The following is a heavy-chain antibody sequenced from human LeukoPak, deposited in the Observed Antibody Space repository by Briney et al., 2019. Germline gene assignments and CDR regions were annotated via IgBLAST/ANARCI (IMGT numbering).Heavy chain of an antibody. D-gene: IGHD4-17*01. J-gene: IGHJ6*04. Sequence: SETLSLTCTVSGGSISSGDYYWSWIGQPPGKGLEWIGYIYYSGSTYYNPSLKSRVTISVDTSKNQFSLKLSFVTAADTAVYYCARVPLDYGDYTASYYYYGMDVWGKGTTVTVSS. CDR3: ARVPLDYGDYTASYYYYGMDV. V-gene: IGHV4-30-4*01. CDR1: GGSISSGDYY. CDR2: IYYSGST.